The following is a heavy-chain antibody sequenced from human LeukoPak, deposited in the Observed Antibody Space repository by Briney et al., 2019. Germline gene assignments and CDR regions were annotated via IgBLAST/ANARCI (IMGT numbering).Heavy chain of an antibody. CDR1: GFTFSSYS. CDR3: ARGPHDSSGYYYPPRYFDY. V-gene: IGHV3-21*01. Sequence: PGGSLRLSCAASGFTFSSYSMNWVRQAPGKGLEWVSSISSSSSYIYYADSLKGRFTISRDNANNSLYLQMNSLRAEDTAVYYCARGPHDSSGYYYPPRYFDYWGQGTLVTVSS. D-gene: IGHD3-22*01. CDR2: ISSSSSYI. J-gene: IGHJ4*02.